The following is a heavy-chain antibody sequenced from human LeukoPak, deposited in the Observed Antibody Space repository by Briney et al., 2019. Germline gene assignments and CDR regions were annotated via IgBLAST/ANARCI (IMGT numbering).Heavy chain of an antibody. CDR3: ARDLIYCGGDCYDY. CDR2: IKQDGSEK. V-gene: IGHV3-7*01. CDR1: GFTFSSYW. D-gene: IGHD2-21*01. Sequence: GGSLRLSCAASGFTFSSYWMSWVRQAPGRGLEWVANIKQDGSEKYYVDSVKGRFTISRGNAKNSLYLQMNSLRAEDTAVYYCARDLIYCGGDCYDYWGQGTLVTVSS. J-gene: IGHJ4*02.